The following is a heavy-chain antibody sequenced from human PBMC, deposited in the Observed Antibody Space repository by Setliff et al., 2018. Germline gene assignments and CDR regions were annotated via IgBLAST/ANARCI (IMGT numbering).Heavy chain of an antibody. CDR2: IYPGDSET. CDR1: GYSFSRHW. Sequence: LGESLTLSCKGSGYSFSRHWIGWVRQKPGKGLEWVGIIYPGDSETRYSPSFQGQVTMSADKSISTAYLQWSGLKASDTAIYYCARRTGFAVAGFDHWGQGTLVTVSS. D-gene: IGHD6-19*01. J-gene: IGHJ4*02. CDR3: ARRTGFAVAGFDH. V-gene: IGHV5-51*01.